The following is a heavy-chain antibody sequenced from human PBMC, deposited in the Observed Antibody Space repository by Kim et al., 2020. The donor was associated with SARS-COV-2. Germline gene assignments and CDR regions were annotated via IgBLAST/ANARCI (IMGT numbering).Heavy chain of an antibody. J-gene: IGHJ4*02. CDR3: ARVYYYDSSGYNY. D-gene: IGHD3-22*01. CDR2: INHSGST. CDR1: GGSFSGYY. V-gene: IGHV4-34*01. Sequence: SETLSLTCAVYGGSFSGYYWSWIRQPPGKGLEWIGEINHSGSTNYNPSLKSRVTISVDTSKKQFSLKLSSVTAADTAVYYCARVYYYDSSGYNYWGQGTLVTVSS.